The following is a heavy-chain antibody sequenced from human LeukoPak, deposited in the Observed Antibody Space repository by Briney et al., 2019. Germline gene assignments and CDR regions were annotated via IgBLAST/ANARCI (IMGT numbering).Heavy chain of an antibody. J-gene: IGHJ3*01. CDR1: GFTFSNYW. D-gene: IGHD4-17*01. Sequence: TGGSLKLSCAASGFTFSNYWMTWVRQAPGKGLEWVANINQGENEKYYVDSVRGRFTISRDNTNSSVNLQMNSLRAEDTAVYYCARGDYGDYGLWGQGTMVTVSS. V-gene: IGHV3-7*01. CDR2: INQGENEK. CDR3: ARGDYGDYGL.